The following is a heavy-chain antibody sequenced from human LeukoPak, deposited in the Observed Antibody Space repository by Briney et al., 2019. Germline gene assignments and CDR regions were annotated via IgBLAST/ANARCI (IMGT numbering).Heavy chain of an antibody. CDR3: AKDTIRSFTTRTPEYSGYDSSVALYI. J-gene: IGHJ3*02. CDR2: IRGGGGGT. V-gene: IGHV3-23*01. Sequence: PGGSLRLSCAASGFTFNSHGMSWVRQAPGKGLEWVSAIRGGGGGTYYVDSVKGRFTISRDNAKNTLYLQMNSLRAEDTAVYYCAKDTIRSFTTRTPEYSGYDSSVALYIWGQGTMVTVSS. CDR1: GFTFNSHG. D-gene: IGHD5-12*01.